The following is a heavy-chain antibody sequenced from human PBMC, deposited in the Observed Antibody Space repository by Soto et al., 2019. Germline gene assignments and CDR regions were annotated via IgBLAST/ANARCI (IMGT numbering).Heavy chain of an antibody. CDR1: GYTFFTYD. Sequence: ASVKVSCKASGYTFFTYDISWVRQASGQGLEWMGWISTYSGDTKYAQKFQGRVTMTTDTSTTTAYLELRSLRSNDTAVYYCARHHGPTTSENWFDPWGQGTLVTVSS. CDR2: ISTYSGDT. D-gene: IGHD5-12*01. CDR3: ARHHGPTTSENWFDP. J-gene: IGHJ5*02. V-gene: IGHV1-18*01.